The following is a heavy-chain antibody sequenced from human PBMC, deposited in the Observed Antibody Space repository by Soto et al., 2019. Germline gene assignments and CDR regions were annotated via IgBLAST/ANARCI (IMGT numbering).Heavy chain of an antibody. D-gene: IGHD3-3*01. CDR1: GGSFSGYY. J-gene: IGHJ4*02. CDR3: AKGDDFWSGYLDY. CDR2: ISYDGSNK. Sequence: LSLTCAVYGGSFSGYYWSWIRQPPGKGLEWVAVISYDGSNKYYADSVKGRFTISRDNSKNTLYLQMNSLRAEDTAVYYCAKGDDFWSGYLDYWGQGTLVTVSS. V-gene: IGHV3-30*18.